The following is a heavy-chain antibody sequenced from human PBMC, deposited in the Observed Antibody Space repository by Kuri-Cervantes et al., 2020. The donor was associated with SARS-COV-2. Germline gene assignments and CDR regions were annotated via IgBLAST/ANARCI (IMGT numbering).Heavy chain of an antibody. V-gene: IGHV4-39*01. CDR3: ASCISGGSSDPRAWFDP. J-gene: IGHJ5*02. Sequence: SETLSFTCTVSGGSISSSSYYWGWIRQPPGKGLEWIGSIYYSGSTYYNPSLKSRVTISVDTSKNQFSLKLSSVTAADTAVYYCASCISGGSSDPRAWFDPWGQGTLVTVSS. CDR1: GGSISSSSYY. D-gene: IGHD2-15*01. CDR2: IYYSGST.